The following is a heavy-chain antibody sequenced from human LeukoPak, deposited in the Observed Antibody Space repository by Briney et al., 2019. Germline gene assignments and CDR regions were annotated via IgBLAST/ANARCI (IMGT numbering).Heavy chain of an antibody. J-gene: IGHJ5*02. Sequence: PSETLSLTCTVSGGSISSYYWSWIRQPPGKGLEWIGYIYYSGSTNYNPSLKSRVTISVDTSKNQFSLKLSSVTAADTAVYYCVRDSHGWFDPWSQGTLVTVSS. V-gene: IGHV4-59*01. CDR1: GGSISSYY. CDR2: IYYSGST. CDR3: VRDSHGWFDP.